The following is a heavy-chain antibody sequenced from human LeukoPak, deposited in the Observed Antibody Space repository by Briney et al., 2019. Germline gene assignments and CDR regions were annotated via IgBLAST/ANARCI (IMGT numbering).Heavy chain of an antibody. D-gene: IGHD1-26*01. CDR1: GFTVSNNY. J-gene: IGHJ2*01. CDR3: AKDRTVGASYWYFDL. CDR2: IYSGGTT. V-gene: IGHV3-53*01. Sequence: QTGGSLRLSCAASGFTVSNNYMNWVRQAPGKGLEWVSVIYSGGTTYYADSVKGRFTISRDNSKNTVYLQMNSLRAEDTAVYYCAKDRTVGASYWYFDLWGRGTLVTVSS.